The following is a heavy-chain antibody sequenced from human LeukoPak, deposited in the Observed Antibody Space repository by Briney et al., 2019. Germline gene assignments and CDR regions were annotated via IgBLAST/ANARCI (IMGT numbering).Heavy chain of an antibody. V-gene: IGHV3-23*01. J-gene: IGHJ4*02. D-gene: IGHD2-15*01. CDR1: EFTFSDYE. CDR2: IRSDGSDT. CDR3: AKFAQRYCSGGSCHPFDY. Sequence: GGSLGLSCAASEFTFSDYEMNWVRQAPGKGLEWVSRIRSDGSDTRYAESVKGRFTISRDNSKNTLHLQMNSLRAEDTAAYYCAKFAQRYCSGGSCHPFDYWGQGTLVTVSS.